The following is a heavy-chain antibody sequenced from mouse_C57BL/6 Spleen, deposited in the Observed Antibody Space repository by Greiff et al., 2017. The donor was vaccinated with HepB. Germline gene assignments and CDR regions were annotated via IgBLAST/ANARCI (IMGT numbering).Heavy chain of an antibody. J-gene: IGHJ1*03. CDR2: IYPGSGST. V-gene: IGHV1-55*01. Sequence: QVQLQQPGAELVKPGASVKMSCKASGYTFTSYWITWVKQRPGQGLEWIGDIYPGSGSTNYNEKFKSKATLTVDTSSSTAYMQLSSLTSEDSAVYYCARYYYGSSYGGYFDVWGTGTTVTVSS. D-gene: IGHD1-1*01. CDR1: GYTFTSYW. CDR3: ARYYYGSSYGGYFDV.